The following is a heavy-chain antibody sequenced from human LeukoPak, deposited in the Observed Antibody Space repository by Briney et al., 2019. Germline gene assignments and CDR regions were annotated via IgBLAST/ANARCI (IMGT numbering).Heavy chain of an antibody. CDR1: SASFSGYY. CDR3: ARDKAHLAAAGFIDY. D-gene: IGHD6-13*01. V-gene: IGHV4-34*01. CDR2: INHSGST. J-gene: IGHJ4*02. Sequence: SETLSLTCAVYSASFSGYYWNWIRQPPGKGLEWIGEINHSGSTNYNPSLKSRVTISEDTSKNQFSLKLRSVTAADTAVYYCARDKAHLAAAGFIDYWGQGTLVTVSS.